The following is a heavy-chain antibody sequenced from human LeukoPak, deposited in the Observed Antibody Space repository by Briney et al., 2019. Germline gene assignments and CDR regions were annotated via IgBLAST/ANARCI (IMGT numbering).Heavy chain of an antibody. Sequence: GGSLRLSCAASGFTFSSYAMSWVRQAPGKGLEWVSVIYSGGSTKYADSVKGRFTISRDNSKNTVYLQMNSLRAEDTAVYYCARNPRHDSGYYYYYMDVWGKGTTVTVSS. V-gene: IGHV3-66*02. CDR3: ARNPRHDSGYYYYYMDV. CDR1: GFTFSSYA. J-gene: IGHJ6*03. D-gene: IGHD2-15*01. CDR2: IYSGGST.